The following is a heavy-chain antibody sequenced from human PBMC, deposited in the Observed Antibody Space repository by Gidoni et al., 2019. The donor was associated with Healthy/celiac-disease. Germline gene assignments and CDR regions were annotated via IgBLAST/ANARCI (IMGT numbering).Heavy chain of an antibody. D-gene: IGHD6-13*01. CDR2: IIPIFGTA. CDR1: GGTFSSYA. J-gene: IGHJ6*02. Sequence: QVQLVQSGAEVKKPGSSVKVSCKASGGTFSSYAISWVRQAPGQGLEWMGGIIPIFGTANYAQKFQGRVTITADESTSTAYMELSSLRSEDTAVYYCARDRISDSSSWYYYYGMDVWGQGTTVTVSS. V-gene: IGHV1-69*01. CDR3: ARDRISDSSSWYYYYGMDV.